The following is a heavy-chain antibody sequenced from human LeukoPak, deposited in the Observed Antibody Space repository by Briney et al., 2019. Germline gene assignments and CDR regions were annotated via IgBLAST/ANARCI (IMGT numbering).Heavy chain of an antibody. D-gene: IGHD1-26*01. J-gene: IGHJ4*02. CDR3: ARGKVGATDY. V-gene: IGHV3-74*01. CDR2: INSDGSIT. Sequence: GGSLRLSCAASGFTFTTYWMHWVRQAPGKGLVWVSHINSDGSITSYADSVKGRFTISRDNAKNTLYLQMNSLRAEDTAMYYCARGKVGATDYWGQGTLVTVSS. CDR1: GFTFTTYW.